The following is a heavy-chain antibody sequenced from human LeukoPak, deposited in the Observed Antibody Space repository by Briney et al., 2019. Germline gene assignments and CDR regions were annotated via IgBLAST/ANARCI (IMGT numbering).Heavy chain of an antibody. CDR1: GFTFSSYG. CDR2: IWYDGSNK. J-gene: IGHJ4*02. D-gene: IGHD4-17*01. Sequence: PGRSLRLSCAASGFTFSSYGMHWVRQAPGKGLEWVAVIWYDGSNKYYADPVKGRFTISRDNSKNTLYLQMNSLRAEDTAVYYCARGATTVTTRSAFDYWGQGTLVTVSS. CDR3: ARGATTVTTRSAFDY. V-gene: IGHV3-33*01.